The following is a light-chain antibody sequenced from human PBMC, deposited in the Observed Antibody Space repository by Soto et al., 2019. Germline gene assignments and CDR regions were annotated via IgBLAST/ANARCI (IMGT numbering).Light chain of an antibody. CDR2: EAS. CDR1: HNLDKW. V-gene: IGKV1-5*03. Sequence: QSPSTLAERLGDRGINTCRASHNLDKWLALYQQKPGKAPKILIYEASSLQSGVPSRFSGSGSGTESTLALTSLQPEDFATYYCLRYNTFLTSGEGTRVEIK. J-gene: IGKJ4*01. CDR3: LRYNTFLT.